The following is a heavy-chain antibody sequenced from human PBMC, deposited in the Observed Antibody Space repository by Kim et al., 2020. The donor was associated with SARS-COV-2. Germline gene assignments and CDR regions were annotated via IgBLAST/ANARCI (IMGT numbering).Heavy chain of an antibody. Sequence: ASVKVSCKASGYTFTSYAMNWVRQAPGQGLEWMGWINTNTGNPTYAQGFTGRFVFSLDTSVSTAYLQISSLKAEDTAVYYCAREGVQQWLVGIYYYYYGMDVWGQGTTVTVSS. D-gene: IGHD6-19*01. CDR3: AREGVQQWLVGIYYYYYGMDV. CDR1: GYTFTSYA. V-gene: IGHV7-4-1*02. J-gene: IGHJ6*02. CDR2: INTNTGNP.